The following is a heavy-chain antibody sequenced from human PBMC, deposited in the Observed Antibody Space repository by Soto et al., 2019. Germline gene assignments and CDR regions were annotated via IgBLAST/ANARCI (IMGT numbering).Heavy chain of an antibody. Sequence: PSETLSLTCTVSGGSISSGDYYWSWIRQPPGKGLEWIGYIYYSGSTYYNPSLKSRVTISVDTSKNQFSLKLSSVTAADTAVYYCARDHYYDSSGFDYWGQGTLVTVSS. CDR1: GGSISSGDYY. CDR3: ARDHYYDSSGFDY. CDR2: IYYSGST. V-gene: IGHV4-30-4*01. J-gene: IGHJ4*02. D-gene: IGHD3-22*01.